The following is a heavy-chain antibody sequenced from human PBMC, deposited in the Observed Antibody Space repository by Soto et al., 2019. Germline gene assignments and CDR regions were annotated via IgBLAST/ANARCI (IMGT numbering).Heavy chain of an antibody. CDR3: ARFEGREAAATKVHYYSYMDV. J-gene: IGHJ6*03. CDR1: GYSFTSYW. V-gene: IGHV5-51*01. Sequence: GESLKISCKGSGYSFTSYWIGWVRQMPGKGLEWMGIIYLGDSDTRYSLSFQGQVTISADKSISTAYLQWSSLKASHTAMYYYARFEGREAAATKVHYYSYMDVWAKGTTVTVSS. D-gene: IGHD6-13*01. CDR2: IYLGDSDT.